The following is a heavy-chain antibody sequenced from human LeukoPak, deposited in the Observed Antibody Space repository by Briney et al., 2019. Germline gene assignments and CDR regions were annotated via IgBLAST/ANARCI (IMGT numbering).Heavy chain of an antibody. CDR1: GGSISSGSYY. D-gene: IGHD4-17*01. Sequence: SETLSFTCTVSGGSISSGSYYWSWIRQPAGKGLEWIGRIYTSGSTNYNPSLKSRVTISVDTSKNQFSLKLSSVTAADTAVYYCARLYGDYEGYYYYGMDVWGQGTTVTVSS. J-gene: IGHJ6*02. CDR3: ARLYGDYEGYYYYGMDV. CDR2: IYTSGST. V-gene: IGHV4-61*02.